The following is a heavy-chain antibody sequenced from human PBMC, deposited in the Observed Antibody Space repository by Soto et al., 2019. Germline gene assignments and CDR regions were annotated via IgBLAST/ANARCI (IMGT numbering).Heavy chain of an antibody. CDR1: GYSFTSYW. Sequence: PGESLKISCKGSGYSFTSYWIGWVRQMPGKGLEWMGIIYPGDSDTRYSPSFQGQVTISADKSISTAYLQWSSLKASDTAMYYCARLDYSNYYYQYRLDVWGQGTTVTVSS. CDR2: IYPGDSDT. D-gene: IGHD4-4*01. CDR3: ARLDYSNYYYQYRLDV. J-gene: IGHJ6*02. V-gene: IGHV5-51*01.